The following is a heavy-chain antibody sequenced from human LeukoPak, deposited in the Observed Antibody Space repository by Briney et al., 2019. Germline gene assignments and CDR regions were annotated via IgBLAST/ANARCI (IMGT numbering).Heavy chain of an antibody. CDR2: ISDDGRNK. J-gene: IGHJ6*03. D-gene: IGHD5-12*01. V-gene: IGHV3-30*04. CDR1: GFTFSSYA. CDR3: ARDPVAAIFSSYYFYYMDV. Sequence: GGSLRLSCAASGFTFSSYAIHWVRQTPGKGLEWVAVISDDGRNKYYADSVNGRFTISRDNSKNTLYLQMNSVRVEDTALYYCARDPVAAIFSSYYFYYMDVWGKGTTVTVSS.